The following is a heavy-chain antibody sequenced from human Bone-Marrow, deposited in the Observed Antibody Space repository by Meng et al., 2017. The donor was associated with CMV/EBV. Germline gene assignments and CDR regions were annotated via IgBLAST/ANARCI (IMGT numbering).Heavy chain of an antibody. J-gene: IGHJ4*02. Sequence: GESLKISCAASGFSFSDHYMEWVRQAPGKGLEWVANINKDGSETYHVDSVEGRFTVSRDNAKSSLYLQMNRLRAEDTAVYYCSRGFGCFDYWGQGVLVTVSS. V-gene: IGHV3-7*01. CDR3: SRGFGCFDY. D-gene: IGHD3-16*01. CDR1: GFSFSDHY. CDR2: INKDGSET.